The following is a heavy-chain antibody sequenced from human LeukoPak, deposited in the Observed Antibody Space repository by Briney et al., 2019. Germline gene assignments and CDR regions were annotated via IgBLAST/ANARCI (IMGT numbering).Heavy chain of an antibody. CDR1: GFTFSSYW. Sequence: GSLRLSCAASGFTFSSYWMSWVRQAPGKGLEWVANIKQGGSEKYYVDSVKGRFTISRDNAKNSLYLQMNSLRAEDTALYYCAKGGHYYGSGSYFDYWGQGTLVTVSS. D-gene: IGHD3-10*01. CDR3: AKGGHYYGSGSYFDY. V-gene: IGHV3-7*03. CDR2: IKQGGSEK. J-gene: IGHJ4*02.